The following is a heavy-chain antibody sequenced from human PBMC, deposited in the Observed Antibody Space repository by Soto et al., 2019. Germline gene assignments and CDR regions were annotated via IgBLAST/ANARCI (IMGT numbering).Heavy chain of an antibody. CDR2: IYYSGST. Sequence: PSETLSLTCTVSGGSISSSSYYWGWIRQPPGKGLEWIGSIYYSGSTYYNPSLKRRVTISVDTSKNQFSLKLSSVTAADTAVYYCARRGLTPAMGYYYYGMDVWGQGTTVTVSS. D-gene: IGHD3-10*01. V-gene: IGHV4-39*01. J-gene: IGHJ6*02. CDR1: GGSISSSSYY. CDR3: ARRGLTPAMGYYYYGMDV.